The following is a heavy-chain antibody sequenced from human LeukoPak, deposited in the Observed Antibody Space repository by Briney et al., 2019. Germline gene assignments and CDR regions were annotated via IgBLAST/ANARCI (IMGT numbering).Heavy chain of an antibody. J-gene: IGHJ5*02. V-gene: IGHV3-15*01. Sequence: GGSLRLSCAASGFSFSSYSFNWVRQAPGKGLEWVGRIKSKTDGGTTDYAAPVKGRFTISRDDSKNTLYLQMNSLKTEDTAVYYCTTQISDYGDYWFDPWGQGTLVTVSS. CDR2: IKSKTDGGTT. CDR1: GFSFSSYS. CDR3: TTQISDYGDYWFDP. D-gene: IGHD4-17*01.